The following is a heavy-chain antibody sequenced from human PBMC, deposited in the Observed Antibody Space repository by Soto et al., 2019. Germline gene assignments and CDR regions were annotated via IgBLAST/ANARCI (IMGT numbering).Heavy chain of an antibody. Sequence: QVQLVQSGAEVKKPGSSVKVSCKTSGGTFSDYSISWVRQAPGQGLEWMGRIIPILGTPNYAPKFQGRVTIIADKSTSTAYMEMSGLMSEDTAVYYCARPPYPAAAGAFDLWGQGTMVTVSS. CDR2: IIPILGTP. V-gene: IGHV1-69*08. CDR3: ARPPYPAAAGAFDL. CDR1: GGTFSDYS. D-gene: IGHD6-25*01. J-gene: IGHJ3*01.